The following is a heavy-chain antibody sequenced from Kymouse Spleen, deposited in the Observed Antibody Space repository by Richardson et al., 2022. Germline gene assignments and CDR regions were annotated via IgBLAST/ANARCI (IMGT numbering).Heavy chain of an antibody. V-gene: IGHV4-4*02. D-gene: IGHD3-9*01. J-gene: IGHJ6*02. CDR1: GGSISSSNW. Sequence: QVQLQESGPGLVKPSGTLSLTCAVSGGSISSSNWWSWVRQPPGKGLEWIGEIYHSGSTNYNPSLKSRVTISVDKSKNQFSLKLSSVTAADTAVYYCARALRYFDWLLDYYYGMDVWGQGTTVTVSS. CDR2: IYHSGST. CDR3: ARALRYFDWLLDYYYGMDV.